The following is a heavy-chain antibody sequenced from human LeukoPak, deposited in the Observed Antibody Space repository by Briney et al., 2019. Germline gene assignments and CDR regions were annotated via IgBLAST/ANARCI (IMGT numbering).Heavy chain of an antibody. Sequence: GGSLRLSCAASGFTFGGFSMNWVRQAPGKRLEWVSYISSGSSAIYYADSVKGRFTISRDDAKNSLYLQMNSRRDEDTAVYYCARSRTGNYFDSWGQGTLVTVSS. D-gene: IGHD2-8*02. V-gene: IGHV3-48*02. CDR1: GFTFGGFS. CDR3: ARSRTGNYFDS. J-gene: IGHJ4*02. CDR2: ISSGSSAI.